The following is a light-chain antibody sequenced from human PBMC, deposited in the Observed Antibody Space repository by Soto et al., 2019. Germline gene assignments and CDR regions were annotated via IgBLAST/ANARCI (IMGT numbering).Light chain of an antibody. CDR1: QSVSSN. CDR3: QQYNNWPPVT. CDR2: GAS. Sequence: EIVLTQSPATLSVSPGERATLSCRASQSVSSNLAWYQQKPGQAPRLLIYGASTRATGIPARFSGSGSGTEFTLTISSLKSEDFAVYYCQQYNNWPPVTFGQGTRLETK. J-gene: IGKJ5*01. V-gene: IGKV3-15*01.